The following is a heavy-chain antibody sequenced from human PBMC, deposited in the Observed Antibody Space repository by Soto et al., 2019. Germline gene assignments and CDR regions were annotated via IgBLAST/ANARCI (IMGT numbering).Heavy chain of an antibody. V-gene: IGHV3-21*01. CDR3: ARGGRYRSGLTLDFNFYGMDV. CDR1: GFTFSTYD. Sequence: EVKLVESGGGLVKPGGSLRLSCEVSGFTFSTYDMNWVRQAPGKGLEWVSSISSGGTSIYYADSLKGRITVSRDNTKNTLYLQMDSLRADESPVYYSARGGRYRSGLTLDFNFYGMDVWGRGTTVTVSS. CDR2: ISSGGTSI. J-gene: IGHJ6*02. D-gene: IGHD6-19*01.